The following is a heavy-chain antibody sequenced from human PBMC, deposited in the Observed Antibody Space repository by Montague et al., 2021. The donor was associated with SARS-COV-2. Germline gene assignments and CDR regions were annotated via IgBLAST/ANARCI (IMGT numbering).Heavy chain of an antibody. V-gene: IGHV3-21*06. CDR1: GFTFSSHG. J-gene: IGHJ6*02. Sequence: SLRLSCAASGFTFSSHGFNWVRQAPGKGLEWVSSISSASDYICYTTSVKGRFTTSRDNVKNSLYLEMNSLRVEDTAVYYCTREKGLDGMDVWGQGITVTVS. CDR2: ISSASDYI. CDR3: TREKGLDGMDV. D-gene: IGHD3-16*01.